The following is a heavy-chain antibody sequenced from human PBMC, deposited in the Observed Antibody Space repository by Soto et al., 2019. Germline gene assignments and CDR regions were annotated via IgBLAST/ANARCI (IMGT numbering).Heavy chain of an antibody. J-gene: IGHJ5*01. D-gene: IGHD3-3*01. CDR1: GGTFSSYS. CDR3: ATRVSISGVVISWFDP. Sequence: QVQLVQSGAEVKEPGSSVKVSCKASGGTFSSYSISWVRQAPGQGLEWMGGIIPILGTVQYAQMFQGRLTLAEDESTSTAYMELSRRKSDDTAVYYCATRVSISGVVISWFDPWGRGTLVTVSS. V-gene: IGHV1-69*01. CDR2: IIPILGTV.